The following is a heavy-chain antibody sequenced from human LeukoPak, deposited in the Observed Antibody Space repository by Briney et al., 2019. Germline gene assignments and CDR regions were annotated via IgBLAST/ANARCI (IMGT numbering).Heavy chain of an antibody. CDR1: GFTFSSYS. J-gene: IGHJ6*03. CDR2: ISSSSSYI. CDR3: AREQGQPAMDV. V-gene: IGHV3-21*01. D-gene: IGHD6-13*01. Sequence: SGGSLRLSCAASGFTFSSYSMSWVRQAPGKGLEWVSSISSSSSYIYYADSVKGRFTISRDNAKNSLYLQMNSLRAEDTAVYYCAREQGQPAMDVWGKGTTVTVSS.